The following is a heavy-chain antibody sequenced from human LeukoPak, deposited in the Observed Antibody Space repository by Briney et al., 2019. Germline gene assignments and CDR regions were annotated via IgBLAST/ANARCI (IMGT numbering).Heavy chain of an antibody. Sequence: GGSLRLSCAASGFTFSDYYMSWIRQAPGKGLEWVSYISSSGSTIYYADSVKGRFTISRDNAKNSLYLQMNSLRAEDTAVYFCARGTSSGWDYYFDYWGQGTLVTVSS. CDR2: ISSSGSTI. CDR1: GFTFSDYY. D-gene: IGHD6-19*01. CDR3: ARGTSSGWDYYFDY. J-gene: IGHJ4*02. V-gene: IGHV3-11*01.